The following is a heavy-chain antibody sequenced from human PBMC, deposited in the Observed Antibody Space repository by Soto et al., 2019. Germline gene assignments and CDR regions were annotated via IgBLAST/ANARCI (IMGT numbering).Heavy chain of an antibody. V-gene: IGHV2-5*02. CDR3: AHRPTYGARFAS. D-gene: IGHD4-17*01. CDR1: GFSLNSRAMG. Sequence: QITLKESGPTLVKPTQTLTLTCTFSGFSLNSRAMGVGWIRQPPGKALEWLALIFWDDDKRYSPSLKDRLTITKDTSKNQVVLTMTNMDPVDTGTYYCAHRPTYGARFASWGQGILVTVSS. CDR2: IFWDDDK. J-gene: IGHJ5*01.